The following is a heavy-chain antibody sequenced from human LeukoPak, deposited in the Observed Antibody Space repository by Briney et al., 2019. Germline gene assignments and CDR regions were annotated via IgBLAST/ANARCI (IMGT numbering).Heavy chain of an antibody. CDR1: GFTFTSYA. D-gene: IGHD1-26*01. J-gene: IGHJ4*02. V-gene: IGHV3-30-3*01. Sequence: GGSLRLSCAASGFTFTSYAMHWVRQALGKGLEWVAVISYDGSNKYYADSVKGRFTISRDNSKNTLYVQMNSLRAEDTAVYYCARDARGSGSYYSDYWGQGTLVTVSS. CDR2: ISYDGSNK. CDR3: ARDARGSGSYYSDY.